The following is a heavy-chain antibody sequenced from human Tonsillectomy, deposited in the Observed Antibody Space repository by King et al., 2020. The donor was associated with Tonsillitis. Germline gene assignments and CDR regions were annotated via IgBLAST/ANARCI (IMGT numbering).Heavy chain of an antibody. CDR1: GFTFDDYG. J-gene: IGHJ5*02. D-gene: IGHD4-23*01. CDR2: INWNGGST. V-gene: IGHV3-20*04. CDR3: ARVIGRWLAPNWLDP. Sequence: VQLVESGGGVVRPGGSLRLSCAASGFTFDDYGMTWVRQAPGKGLEWVSGINWNGGSTGYADSVKGRFTISRDNAKNSLYLQMNSLRAEDTALYYCARVIGRWLAPNWLDPWGQGTLVTVSS.